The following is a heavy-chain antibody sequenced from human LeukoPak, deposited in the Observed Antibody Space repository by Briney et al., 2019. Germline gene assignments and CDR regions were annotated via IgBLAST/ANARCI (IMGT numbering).Heavy chain of an antibody. V-gene: IGHV3-74*01. CDR1: GFTFGRYW. Sequence: PGGSLRLSCAASGFTFGRYWMHWVRQDPEKGLVWVSRISSDGSNIIYADSVKGRFTISRDNAKNTLYLEMNSLRVEDTAVYYCARDWGGYGPTSHDYWGQGTLVTVSS. J-gene: IGHJ4*02. D-gene: IGHD3-16*01. CDR3: ARDWGGYGPTSHDY. CDR2: ISSDGSNI.